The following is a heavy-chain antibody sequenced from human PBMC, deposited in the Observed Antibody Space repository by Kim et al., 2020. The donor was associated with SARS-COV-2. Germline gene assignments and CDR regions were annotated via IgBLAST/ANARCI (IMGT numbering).Heavy chain of an antibody. J-gene: IGHJ4*02. Sequence: STKLQGRVTITRDTSANTAYMELRRLTTKDTAIYYCARDMDPTVYDYWGQGTLVTVSS. V-gene: IGHV1-3*01. D-gene: IGHD4-4*01. CDR3: ARDMDPTVYDY.